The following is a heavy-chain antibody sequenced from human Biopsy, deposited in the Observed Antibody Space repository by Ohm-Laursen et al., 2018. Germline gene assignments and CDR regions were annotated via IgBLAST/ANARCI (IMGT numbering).Heavy chain of an antibody. CDR2: IKRDGSQS. Sequence: SLRLSCAAPGFTFSTYWMTWVRQAPGKGLEWVANIKRDGSQSNHADSVKGRFTISRDNAKNSLYLQMSSLRAEDTAVYYCTRDTTYYAGTTYYDALDVWGQGTTVTVSS. V-gene: IGHV3-7*01. CDR3: TRDTTYYAGTTYYDALDV. CDR1: GFTFSTYW. J-gene: IGHJ3*01. D-gene: IGHD2/OR15-2a*01.